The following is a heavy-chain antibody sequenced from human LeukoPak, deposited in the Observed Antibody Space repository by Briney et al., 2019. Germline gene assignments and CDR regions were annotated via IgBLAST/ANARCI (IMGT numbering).Heavy chain of an antibody. D-gene: IGHD3-10*01. J-gene: IGHJ4*02. CDR2: IKEDGSEK. Sequence: PGGSLRLSCAASVFTSSGYWMHWVRQAPGKGLEWVAKIKEDGSEKYYVDSVEGRFTISRDNAKNSLCLQMNSLRAEDTAVYYCARVPARGGDSAYWGQGTLVTVSS. CDR1: VFTSSGYW. V-gene: IGHV3-7*04. CDR3: ARVPARGGDSAY.